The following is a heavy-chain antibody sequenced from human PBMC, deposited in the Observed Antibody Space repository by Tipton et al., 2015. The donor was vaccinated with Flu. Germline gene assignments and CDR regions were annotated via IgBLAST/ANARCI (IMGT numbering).Heavy chain of an antibody. CDR3: GRERGWDYGLDN. CDR1: GFTFSSYW. Sequence: SLRLSCAASGFTFSSYWMHWVRQAPGKGLVWVSRVNGDGSRTTYADSVKGRFTISRDNAKNTVFLQMKSLRAEDTAVYYCGRERGWDYGLDNWGQGTRVTVSS. CDR2: VNGDGSRT. V-gene: IGHV3-74*01. J-gene: IGHJ4*02. D-gene: IGHD4-17*01.